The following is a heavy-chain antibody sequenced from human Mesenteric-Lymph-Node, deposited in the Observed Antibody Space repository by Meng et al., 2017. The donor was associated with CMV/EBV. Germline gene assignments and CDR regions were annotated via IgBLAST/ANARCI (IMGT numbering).Heavy chain of an antibody. J-gene: IGHJ5*02. CDR3: ARAGVDIVVVPAASQNWFDP. D-gene: IGHD2-2*01. CDR2: INPSGGST. Sequence: FTTRNIHWVRQAPGQGLEWMGIINPSGGSTSYAQKFQGRVTMTRDTSTSTVYMELSSLRSEDTAVYYCARAGVDIVVVPAASQNWFDPWGQGTLVTVSS. V-gene: IGHV1-46*01. CDR1: FTTRN.